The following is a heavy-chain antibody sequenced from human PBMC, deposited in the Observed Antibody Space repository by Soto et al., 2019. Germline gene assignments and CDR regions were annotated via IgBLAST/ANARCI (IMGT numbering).Heavy chain of an antibody. V-gene: IGHV3-30-3*01. CDR3: ARDAEYSSVFDY. Sequence: QVHLVESGGGVVLPARSLRLSCVASGFIFNSYGFHWVRQAPGRGLEWVAAISYDGNDKNYADSVKGRFTISRDNSNNTLFLQMDSLKPEETALYYCARDAEYSSVFDYWGQGSLVTVSS. D-gene: IGHD6-6*01. CDR2: ISYDGNDK. CDR1: GFIFNSYG. J-gene: IGHJ4*02.